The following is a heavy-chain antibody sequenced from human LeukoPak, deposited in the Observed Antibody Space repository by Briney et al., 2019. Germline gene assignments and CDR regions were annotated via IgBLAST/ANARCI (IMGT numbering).Heavy chain of an antibody. Sequence: PGGSLRLSCAASGFTFSGHNMNWVRQAPGKGLEWVSSISGTSNNIYYADSVRGRFTISRDNAKNSLYLQMNSLRAEDTAVYYCARRERILNNWFDPWGQGTLVTVSS. V-gene: IGHV3-21*06. CDR2: ISGTSNNI. CDR3: ARRERILNNWFDP. D-gene: IGHD1-26*01. CDR1: GFTFSGHN. J-gene: IGHJ5*02.